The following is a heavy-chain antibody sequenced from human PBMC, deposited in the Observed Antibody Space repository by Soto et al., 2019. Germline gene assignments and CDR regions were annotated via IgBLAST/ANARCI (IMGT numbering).Heavy chain of an antibody. CDR1: GGSISSGGYY. V-gene: IGHV4-31*03. D-gene: IGHD2-2*01. CDR2: IYYSGST. CDR3: ARSSTSANYFDY. J-gene: IGHJ4*02. Sequence: QVQLQESGPGLVQPSQTLTLSCTVSGGSISSGGYYWSWIRQHPGKGLEWIGYIYYSGSTYYNPSLKSRVTISVDTSKNQFSLKLSSVTAPDTAVYYCARSSTSANYFDYWGQGTLVTVSS.